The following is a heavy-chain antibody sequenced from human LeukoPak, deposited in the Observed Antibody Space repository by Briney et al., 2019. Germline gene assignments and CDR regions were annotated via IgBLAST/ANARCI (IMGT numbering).Heavy chain of an antibody. Sequence: PGRSLRLSCTASGFTFGDYAMSWFRQAPGKGLEWVGFIRSKAYGGTTEYAASVKGRFTISRDDSKSIAYLQMNSLKTEDTAVYYCTRDEAGWLYGGYVPFDYWGQGTLVTVSS. J-gene: IGHJ4*02. CDR3: TRDEAGWLYGGYVPFDY. CDR2: IRSKAYGGTT. CDR1: GFTFGDYA. V-gene: IGHV3-49*03. D-gene: IGHD4-17*01.